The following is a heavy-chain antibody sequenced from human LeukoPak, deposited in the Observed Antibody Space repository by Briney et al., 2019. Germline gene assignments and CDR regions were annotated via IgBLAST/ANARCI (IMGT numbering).Heavy chain of an antibody. CDR3: AKEAYDILTGSTYFDY. Sequence: GGSLRLSCAASGFTFSSYGMHWVRQAPGKGLEWVAVISYDGSNKYYADSAKGRFTISRDNSKNTLYLQMSSLRAEDTAVYYCAKEAYDILTGSTYFDYWGQGTLVTVSS. CDR1: GFTFSSYG. V-gene: IGHV3-30*18. D-gene: IGHD3-9*01. J-gene: IGHJ4*02. CDR2: ISYDGSNK.